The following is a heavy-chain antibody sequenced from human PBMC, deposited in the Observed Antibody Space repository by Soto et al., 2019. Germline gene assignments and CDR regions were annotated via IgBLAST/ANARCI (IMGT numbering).Heavy chain of an antibody. J-gene: IGHJ4*02. D-gene: IGHD3-16*01. CDR2: IYYSGST. CDR1: GGSISSYY. Sequence: PSETLSLTGTVSGGSISSYYWSWIRQPPGEGLEWIGYIYYSGSTNYNPSLKSRVTISVDTSKNQFSLKLSSVTAADTAVYYCARYDYDYVWGSGGLFDYWGQGTLVTVSS. CDR3: ARYDYDYVWGSGGLFDY. V-gene: IGHV4-59*01.